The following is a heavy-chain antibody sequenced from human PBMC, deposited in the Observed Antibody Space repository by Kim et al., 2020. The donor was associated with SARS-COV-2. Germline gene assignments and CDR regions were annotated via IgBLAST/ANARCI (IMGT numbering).Heavy chain of an antibody. J-gene: IGHJ4*02. V-gene: IGHV4-31*03. D-gene: IGHD2-2*01. CDR2: ISYSGNS. Sequence: SETLSLTCSVSGGSIRSGGKFWTWIRQHPAKGLEWIGYISYSGNSHYSPSLRSRVSISLQTSENQFSLELTSGTAADTAVYYGARGQPLDYGGQGIQVTV. CDR1: GGSIRSGGKF. CDR3: ARGQPLDY.